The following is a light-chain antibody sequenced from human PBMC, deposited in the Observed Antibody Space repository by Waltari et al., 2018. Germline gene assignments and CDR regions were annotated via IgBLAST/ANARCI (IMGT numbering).Light chain of an antibody. Sequence: QSVLTQPPSVSGAPGQRVAISCTGSGSNIGAGYDVHWYQQHPGKAPKLLIYGVNNRPLGVPDRFSCSQFGTSASLAITGLQAEDEADYYCQSYDPSLSVVFGGGTKLTVL. J-gene: IGLJ2*01. V-gene: IGLV1-40*01. CDR2: GVN. CDR3: QSYDPSLSVV. CDR1: GSNIGAGYD.